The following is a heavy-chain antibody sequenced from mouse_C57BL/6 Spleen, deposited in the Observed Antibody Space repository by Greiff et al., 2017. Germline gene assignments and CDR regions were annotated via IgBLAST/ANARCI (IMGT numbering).Heavy chain of an antibody. CDR1: GYTFTSYW. Sequence: VQLQQPGAELVMPGASVKLSCKASGYTFTSYWMHWVKQRPGQGLEWIGEIDPSDSYTNYNQKFKGKSTLTVDKSSSTAYMQLSSLTSEASAVYDCTRRGRESYFECWGQGTTLTVAS. J-gene: IGHJ2*01. D-gene: IGHD3-3*01. CDR2: IDPSDSYT. V-gene: IGHV1-69*01. CDR3: TRRGRESYFEC.